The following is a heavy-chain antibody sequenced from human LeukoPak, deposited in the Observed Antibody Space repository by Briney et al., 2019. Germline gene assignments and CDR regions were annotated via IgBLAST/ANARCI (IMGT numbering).Heavy chain of an antibody. Sequence: GGSLRLSCAASGFTFSSYAMHWVRQAPGKGLEWVAVISYDGSNKYYADSVKGRFTISRDNSKNTLYLQMNSLRAEDTAVYYCARDIWCDYWGQGTLVTVSS. D-gene: IGHD4/OR15-4a*01. CDR1: GFTFSSYA. J-gene: IGHJ4*02. CDR3: ARDIWCDY. V-gene: IGHV3-30*14. CDR2: ISYDGSNK.